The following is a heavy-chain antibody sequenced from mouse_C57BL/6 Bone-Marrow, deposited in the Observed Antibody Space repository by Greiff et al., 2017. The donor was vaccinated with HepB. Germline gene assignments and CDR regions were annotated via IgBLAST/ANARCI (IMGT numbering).Heavy chain of an antibody. V-gene: IGHV1-64*01. Sequence: QVQLQQPGAELVKPGASVKLSCKASGYTFTSYWMHWVKQRPGQGLEWIGMIHPNSGSTNYNEKFKSKATLTVDKSSSTAYMQLSSLTSEDAAVYYCARDGGYYVAYWGQGTLVTVSA. J-gene: IGHJ3*01. CDR1: GYTFTSYW. CDR2: IHPNSGST. D-gene: IGHD2-3*01. CDR3: ARDGGYYVAY.